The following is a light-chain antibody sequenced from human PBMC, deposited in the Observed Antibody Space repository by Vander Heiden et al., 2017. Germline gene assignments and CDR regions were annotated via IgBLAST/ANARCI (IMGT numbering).Light chain of an antibody. Sequence: DIQMTQSPSSLSASVGDRVTITCRASQSISTYLNWYQQNPGKAPKLLIYAASSLQSGVPSRFSGSGSGTDFTLTISRLQPEDFATYYCQQSNRIPYTFGQGTKMEIK. V-gene: IGKV1-39*01. J-gene: IGKJ2*01. CDR1: QSISTY. CDR3: QQSNRIPYT. CDR2: AAS.